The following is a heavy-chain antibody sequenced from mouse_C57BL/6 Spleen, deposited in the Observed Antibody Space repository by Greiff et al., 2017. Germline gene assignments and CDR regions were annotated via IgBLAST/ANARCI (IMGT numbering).Heavy chain of an antibody. Sequence: VQLQQSGAELVRPGASVKLSCTASGFNIKDDYMHWVKQRPEQGLEWMGWIDPENGDTEYASKFQGKATITADTSSNTAYLQLSSLTSEDTAVYYCAYYSKGMDYWGQGTSVTVSS. CDR2: IDPENGDT. D-gene: IGHD2-5*01. CDR3: AYYSKGMDY. CDR1: GFNIKDDY. V-gene: IGHV14-4*01. J-gene: IGHJ4*01.